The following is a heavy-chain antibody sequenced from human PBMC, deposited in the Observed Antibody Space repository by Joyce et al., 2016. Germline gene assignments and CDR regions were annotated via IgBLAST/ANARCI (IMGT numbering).Heavy chain of an antibody. D-gene: IGHD4-23*01. CDR2: MNPNSGNR. Sequence: QVQLVQSGAEVKKPGTSVKVSCRATGYTFTSYAINWVRLATGQGLEWMGWMNPNSGNRGSAQKFQARVTMTMTTSISTAHMELSSLRSEDTAVYYCARERNIGNLSFDPWGQGTLVTVSS. J-gene: IGHJ5*02. CDR3: ARERNIGNLSFDP. V-gene: IGHV1-8*01. CDR1: GYTFTSYA.